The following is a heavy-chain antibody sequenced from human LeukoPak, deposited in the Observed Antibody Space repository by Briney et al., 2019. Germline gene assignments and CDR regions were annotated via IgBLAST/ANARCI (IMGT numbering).Heavy chain of an antibody. CDR3: AREDPQTTVPEGMDV. CDR2: IYYSGTT. V-gene: IGHV4-59*01. Sequence: SETLSLTCTVSGGSISYYYWSWIRQSPGKRLEWIGYIYYSGTTNHNPSLKSRVTISVDTSKNQFSLQLRSVTAADTAVYYCAREDPQTTVPEGMDVWGQGTTVTVSS. J-gene: IGHJ6*02. CDR1: GGSISYYY. D-gene: IGHD4-17*01.